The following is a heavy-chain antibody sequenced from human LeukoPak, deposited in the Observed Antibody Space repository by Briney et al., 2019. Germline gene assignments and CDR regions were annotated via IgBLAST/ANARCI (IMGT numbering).Heavy chain of an antibody. J-gene: IGHJ5*02. D-gene: IGHD3-10*01. CDR2: ISGSGGST. CDR3: AKDDSRGSGSSGWFDP. V-gene: IGHV3-23*01. CDR1: GFTFSSYA. Sequence: GGSLRLSCAASGFTFSSYAMSWVRQAPGKGLEWVPAISGSGGSTYYADSVKGRFTISRDNSKNTLYLQMNSPRAGDTAVYYCAKDDSRGSGSSGWFDPWGQGTLVTVSS.